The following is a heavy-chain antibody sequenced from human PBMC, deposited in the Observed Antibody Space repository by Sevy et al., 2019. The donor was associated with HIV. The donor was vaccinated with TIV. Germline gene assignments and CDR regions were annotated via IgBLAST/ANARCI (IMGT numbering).Heavy chain of an antibody. CDR1: GYTFTSYY. CDR3: ARCDIVVAKGYYYGMDV. V-gene: IGHV1-46*03. Sequence: GESLKISCKASGYTFTSYYMHWVRQAPGQGLEWMGIINPSGGSTSYAQKFQGRVTMTRDTSTSTVYMELSSLRSEDTAVYYCARCDIVVAKGYYYGMDVWGQGTTVTVSS. J-gene: IGHJ6*02. CDR2: INPSGGST. D-gene: IGHD2-2*01.